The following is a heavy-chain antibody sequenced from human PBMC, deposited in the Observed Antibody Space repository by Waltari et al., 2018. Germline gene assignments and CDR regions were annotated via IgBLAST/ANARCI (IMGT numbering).Heavy chain of an antibody. CDR1: GFRFSNYW. V-gene: IGHV3-74*03. J-gene: IGHJ6*02. CDR2: LSNEDSSI. D-gene: IGHD3-10*01. Sequence: EEQLLESGGGLVQPGDSLRLSCAASGFRFSNYWMNWVRQAPGKGLVWVASLSNEDSSITYAESVKGRFTISRDNAKNTLYMQMKRLRAEDTAVYYCVRLAQRTYRSPVPGRHYYYGMDVWGQGTTVTVSS. CDR3: VRLAQRTYRSPVPGRHYYYGMDV.